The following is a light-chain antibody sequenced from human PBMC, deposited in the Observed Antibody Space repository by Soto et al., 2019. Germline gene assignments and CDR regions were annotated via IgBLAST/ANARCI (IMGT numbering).Light chain of an antibody. CDR2: LAS. CDR3: QRSYNTPHT. V-gene: IGKV1-39*01. J-gene: IGKJ1*01. CDR1: QCINDY. Sequence: IQMAPSPFSLSASVRDRITHTCPASQCINDYLNWYQQKPGKAPTLLIYLASSLQTGVPSRFSGSGSGTDFTLTISSLQPEDFATYFCQRSYNTPHTFGQGTKVDIK.